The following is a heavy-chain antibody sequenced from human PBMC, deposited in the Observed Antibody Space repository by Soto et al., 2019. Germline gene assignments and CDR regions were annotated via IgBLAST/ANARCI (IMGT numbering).Heavy chain of an antibody. CDR2: IKQDGSEK. D-gene: IGHD4-17*01. CDR3: AKDRDNYGARPYYFDY. CDR1: GFTFSSYW. Sequence: GGSLRLSCAASGFTFSSYWMSWVRQAPGKGLEWVANIKQDGSEKYYVDSVKGRFTISRDNAKNSLYLQMNSLRAEDTAVYYCAKDRDNYGARPYYFDYWGQGTLVTVSS. V-gene: IGHV3-7*01. J-gene: IGHJ4*02.